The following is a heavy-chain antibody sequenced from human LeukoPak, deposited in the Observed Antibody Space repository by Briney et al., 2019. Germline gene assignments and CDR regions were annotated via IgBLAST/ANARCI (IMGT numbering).Heavy chain of an antibody. V-gene: IGHV4-4*07. CDR2: IYTSGST. CDR1: GGSISSYY. J-gene: IGHJ5*02. Sequence: SETLSLPCTVSGGSISSYYWSWIRQPAGKGREWIGRIYTSGSTNYNPSLKSRVTMSVDTSKNQFSLKLSSVTAADTAVYYCARSHSSCWFDPWDQGTLVTVSS. CDR3: ARSHSSCWFDP. D-gene: IGHD6-19*01.